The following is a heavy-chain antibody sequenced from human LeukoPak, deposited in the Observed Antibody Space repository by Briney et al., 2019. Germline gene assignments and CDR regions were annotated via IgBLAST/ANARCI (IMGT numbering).Heavy chain of an antibody. J-gene: IGHJ3*02. CDR2: IIPIFGTA. D-gene: IGHD1-14*01. Sequence: SVPVSCKASGGTFSSYASSWVRQAPGQGLKWMGGIIPIFGTANYAQKVQGRVTITADESTSTAYMDLSSLISEDTAVYYCANRIPYDAVDIWGQGAMVTVSS. CDR3: ANRIPYDAVDI. CDR1: GGTFSSYA. V-gene: IGHV1-69*13.